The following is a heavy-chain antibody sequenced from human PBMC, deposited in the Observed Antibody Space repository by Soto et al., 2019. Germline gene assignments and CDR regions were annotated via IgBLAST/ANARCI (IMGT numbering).Heavy chain of an antibody. J-gene: IGHJ2*01. CDR2: IGVGSGNT. CDR3: AANPYYYDILTGYSYFDL. Sequence: SVKVSCKASGYTFTSYGISWVRQAPGQGLEWIGWIGVGSGNTNYAQKFQERVTITRDMSTSTAYMELSSLRSEDTAVYYCAANPYYYDILTGYSYFDLWGRGTLVTVSS. V-gene: IGHV1-58*02. CDR1: GYTFTSYG. D-gene: IGHD3-9*01.